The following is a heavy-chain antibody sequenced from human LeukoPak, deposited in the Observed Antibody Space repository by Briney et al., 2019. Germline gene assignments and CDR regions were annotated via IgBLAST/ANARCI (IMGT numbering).Heavy chain of an antibody. Sequence: ASVTVSCTASGYTFTSYAMHWVRQAPGQRLEWMGWINAGNGNTKYSQKFQGRVTITRDTSASTAYMELSSLRSEDTAVYYCAREFHSSGWLSYYYYGMDVWGQGTTVTVSS. V-gene: IGHV1-3*01. CDR3: AREFHSSGWLSYYYYGMDV. CDR2: INAGNGNT. J-gene: IGHJ6*02. D-gene: IGHD6-19*01. CDR1: GYTFTSYA.